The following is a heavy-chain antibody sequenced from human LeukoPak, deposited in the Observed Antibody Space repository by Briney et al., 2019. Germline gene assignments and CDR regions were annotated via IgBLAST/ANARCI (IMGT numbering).Heavy chain of an antibody. Sequence: SETLSLTCTVSGGSISSYYWSWIRQPAGKGLEWIGRIYTSGSTNYNPSLKSRVTMSVDTSKNQFSLKQSSLTAADTAVYYCARERIAAAGTLIWFDPWGQGTLVTVSS. CDR1: GGSISSYY. D-gene: IGHD6-13*01. CDR2: IYTSGST. CDR3: ARERIAAAGTLIWFDP. J-gene: IGHJ5*02. V-gene: IGHV4-4*07.